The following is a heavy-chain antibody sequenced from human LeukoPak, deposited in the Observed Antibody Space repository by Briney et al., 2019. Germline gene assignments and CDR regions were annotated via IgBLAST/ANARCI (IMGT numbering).Heavy chain of an antibody. CDR2: FDPEDGET. Sequence: ASVKVSCKVSGYTLTELSMHWVRQAPGKGLEWMGGFDPEDGETIYAQKFQGRVTMTEDTSTDTAYMELSSLRSEATAVYYCAMGQYQAYNWFDPWGQGTLVTVSS. V-gene: IGHV1-24*01. J-gene: IGHJ5*02. D-gene: IGHD2-2*01. CDR1: GYTLTELS. CDR3: AMGQYQAYNWFDP.